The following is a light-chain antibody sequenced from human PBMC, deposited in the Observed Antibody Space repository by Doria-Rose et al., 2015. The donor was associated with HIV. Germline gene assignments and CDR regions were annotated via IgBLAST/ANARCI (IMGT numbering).Light chain of an antibody. V-gene: IGKV3-20*01. CDR3: HQYGTSWT. Sequence: TQSPGTLSLSPGERATLSCRASQSFSSTCLAWYQQKPGQAPSLLIYDGSTRATGIPDRFSASGSWTDFTLTINRLEPEDFALYYCHQYGTSWTFGQGTKVEI. J-gene: IGKJ1*01. CDR2: DGS. CDR1: QSFSSTC.